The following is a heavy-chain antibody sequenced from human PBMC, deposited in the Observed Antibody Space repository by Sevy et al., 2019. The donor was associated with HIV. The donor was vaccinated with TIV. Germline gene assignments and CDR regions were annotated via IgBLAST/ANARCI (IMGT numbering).Heavy chain of an antibody. J-gene: IGHJ6*02. CDR2: ISGSGGST. V-gene: IGHV3-23*01. CDR3: AKEVRDSSGWFDYYYGMDV. Sequence: GGSLRLSCAASGFTFSSYAMSWVRQAPGKGLEWVSAISGSGGSTYYADSVKGRFTISRDNSKNTLYLQMNGLRAEDTAVYYCAKEVRDSSGWFDYYYGMDVWGQGTTVTVSS. CDR1: GFTFSSYA. D-gene: IGHD6-19*01.